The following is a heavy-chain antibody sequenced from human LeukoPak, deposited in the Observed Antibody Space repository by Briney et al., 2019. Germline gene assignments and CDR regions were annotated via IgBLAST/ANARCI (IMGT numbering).Heavy chain of an antibody. CDR2: INPNSGGT. J-gene: IGHJ6*02. CDR3: ARRRRYCSSTSCSQSDGMDV. Sequence: GASVKVSCKASGYTFTGYYMHWVRQAPGQGLEWMGWINPNSGGTNYAQKFQGRVTMTRDTSISTAYMELSRLRSDDTAVYYCARRRRYCSSTSCSQSDGMDVWGQGTTVTVSS. V-gene: IGHV1-2*02. CDR1: GYTFTGYY. D-gene: IGHD2-2*01.